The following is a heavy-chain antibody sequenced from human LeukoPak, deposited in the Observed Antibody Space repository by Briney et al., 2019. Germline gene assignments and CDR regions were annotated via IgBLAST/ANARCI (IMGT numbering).Heavy chain of an antibody. Sequence: PGESLKISCKGSGYSFTSYWISWVRQMPEKGLEWMGRIDPSDSYTNYSPSFQGHVTISADKSISTAYLQWSSLKASDTAMYYCARLEKTVTYDLHYWGQGTLVTVSS. V-gene: IGHV5-10-1*01. CDR2: IDPSDSYT. J-gene: IGHJ4*02. D-gene: IGHD4-17*01. CDR1: GYSFTSYW. CDR3: ARLEKTVTYDLHY.